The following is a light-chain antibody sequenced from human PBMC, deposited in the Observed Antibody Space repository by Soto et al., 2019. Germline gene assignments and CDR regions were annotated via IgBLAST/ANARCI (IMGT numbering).Light chain of an antibody. CDR2: AAA. CDR1: QSFNTD. Sequence: EINMAHFPSSLSASIEARPSIPCRARQSFNTDLHCDQQKAGQAPKLLTEAAANVQSGVPSRFKGRGSVTDFTLTVESLQPEDFATYYFQQCYINPWTFGQGTKVVIK. V-gene: IGKV1-39*01. J-gene: IGKJ1*01. CDR3: QQCYINPWT.